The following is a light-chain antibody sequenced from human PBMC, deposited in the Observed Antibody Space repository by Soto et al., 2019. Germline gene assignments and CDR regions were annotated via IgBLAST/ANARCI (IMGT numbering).Light chain of an antibody. CDR3: QQYDSTPRT. CDR1: KKRSSSY. Sequence: EIVLTQSPGTLPMSPAARSTLSCRATKKRSSSYLAWYQQKPGQAPRLLISGASSRAADIPDRFSGSGSGTDFTLTINSLEPEDFAAYYCQQYDSTPRTFGQGTKVDIK. V-gene: IGKV3-20*01. J-gene: IGKJ1*01. CDR2: GAS.